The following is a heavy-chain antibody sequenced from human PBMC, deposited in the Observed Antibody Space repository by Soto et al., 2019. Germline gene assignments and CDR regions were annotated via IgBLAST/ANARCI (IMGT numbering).Heavy chain of an antibody. CDR2: IYHTGAA. CDR3: VRASYILPFDP. V-gene: IGHV4-30-2*01. Sequence: QLQLQESGSGLVKPSQTLSLTCAVSGGSIDSGGYSWNWIRQPPGKGLEWIGYIYHTGAAHYNASLEGRVSLSVDMSKNQFSLQMTSVTAADTAVYYCVRASYILPFDPWGQGSFVTVSS. CDR1: GGSIDSGGYS. J-gene: IGHJ5*02. D-gene: IGHD2-21*01.